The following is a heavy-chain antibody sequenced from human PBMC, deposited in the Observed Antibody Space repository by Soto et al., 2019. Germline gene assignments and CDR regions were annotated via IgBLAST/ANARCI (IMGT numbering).Heavy chain of an antibody. D-gene: IGHD2-2*01. CDR2: ISSSGSTI. V-gene: IGHV3-11*01. CDR1: GVRFSDYD. J-gene: IGHJ5*02. Sequence: CLGLSCAASGVRFSDYDISWIRQDPGKGLEWVSYISSSGSTIYYADSVKGRFTISRDNAKNSLYLQMNSLRAEDTAVYYCARRKFPNCSSTSFPSWFDPWGQGTLVTVSS. CDR3: ARRKFPNCSSTSFPSWFDP.